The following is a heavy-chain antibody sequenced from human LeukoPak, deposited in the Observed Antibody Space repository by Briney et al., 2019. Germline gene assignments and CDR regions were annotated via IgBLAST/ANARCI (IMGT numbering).Heavy chain of an antibody. J-gene: IGHJ4*02. CDR1: GFTFSSYG. V-gene: IGHV3-30*03. CDR2: ISYDGTKK. Sequence: GGSLRLSCAASGFTFSSYGMHWVRQAPGKGLEWVAVISYDGTKKYYAASVKGRFTISRDNSKNTLFLQMNSLRAEDTAVYYCARTRSNYFDYWGQGTLVTVSS. CDR3: ARTRSNYFDY.